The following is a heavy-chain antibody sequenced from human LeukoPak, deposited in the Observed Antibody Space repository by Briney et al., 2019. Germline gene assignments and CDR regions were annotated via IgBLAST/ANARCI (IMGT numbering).Heavy chain of an antibody. CDR3: ARRQRYYGKPFDY. J-gene: IGHJ4*02. CDR1: GDSISSNNYH. CDR2: ISYSGRT. D-gene: IGHD3-10*01. V-gene: IGHV4-39*01. Sequence: SETLSLTCTVSGDSISSNNYHWVWIRQPPGKGLEWIASISYSGRTYDNLSLKSRVTMSVDTSKNQFSLKLNSVTAADTAVYYCARRQRYYGKPFDYWGQGTLVTVSS.